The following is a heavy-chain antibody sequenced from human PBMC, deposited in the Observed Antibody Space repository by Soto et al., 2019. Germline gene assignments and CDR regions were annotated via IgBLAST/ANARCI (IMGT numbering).Heavy chain of an antibody. V-gene: IGHV3-30*18. CDR2: TSYDGDKE. D-gene: IGHD3-10*01. CDR3: AKDIALVRGVIIDLDV. J-gene: IGHJ6*02. CDR1: GFTFSNYG. Sequence: PGGSLRLSCAASGFTFSNYGMHWVRQAPGKGREWVAVTSYDGDKEYYADSGKVRFPITRDNSKTTLYLQMNSLRVEDTAVYYCAKDIALVRGVIIDLDVWGQGTTVTVSS.